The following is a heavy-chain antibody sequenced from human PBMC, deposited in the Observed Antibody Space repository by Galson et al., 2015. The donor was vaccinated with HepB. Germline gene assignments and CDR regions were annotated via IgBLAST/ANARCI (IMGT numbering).Heavy chain of an antibody. CDR3: ARQPPRRYSQYYYYGMDV. D-gene: IGHD2-15*01. V-gene: IGHV5-51*01. CDR1: GYSFTSYW. CDR2: IYPGDSDT. J-gene: IGHJ6*02. Sequence: QSGAEVKKPGESLKISCKGSGYSFTSYWIGWVRQMPGKGLEWMGIIYPGDSDTRYSPSFQGQVTISADKSISTAYPQWSSLKASDTAMYYCARQPPRRYSQYYYYGMDVWGQGTTVTVSS.